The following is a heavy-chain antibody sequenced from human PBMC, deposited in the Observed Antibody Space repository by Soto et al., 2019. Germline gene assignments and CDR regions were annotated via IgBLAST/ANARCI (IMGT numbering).Heavy chain of an antibody. CDR1: GFTFSSYG. CDR2: ISYDGSNK. Sequence: QVQLVESGGGVVQPGRSLRLSCAASGFTFSSYGMHWVRQAPGKGLEWVAVISYDGSNKYYADSVKGRFTISRVNSKNTLYLQMNSLGAEDTDVYYCAVGVRGDYGMDVWGQGTTVTVSS. D-gene: IGHD3-10*01. V-gene: IGHV3-30*03. CDR3: AVGVRGDYGMDV. J-gene: IGHJ6*02.